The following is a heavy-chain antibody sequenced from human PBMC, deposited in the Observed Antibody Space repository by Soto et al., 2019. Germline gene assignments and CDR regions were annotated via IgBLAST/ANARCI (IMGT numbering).Heavy chain of an antibody. V-gene: IGHV6-1*01. CDR1: GDSVSSYIAA. J-gene: IGHJ5*02. CDR3: ERDRYSSSEWFTP. Sequence: PSQTLSLTCAISGDSVSSYIAAWNWIRPSPSGGLGWLGWTYYRSRFFSDYAESVKSRIIINPDISKSQFSMQLRSVTREDMAVYYCERDRYSSSEWFTPWGQGTPVTVSS. D-gene: IGHD6-6*01. CDR2: TYYRSRFFS.